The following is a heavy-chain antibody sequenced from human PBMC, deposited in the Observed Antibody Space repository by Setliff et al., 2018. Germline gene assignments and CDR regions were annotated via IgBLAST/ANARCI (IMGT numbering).Heavy chain of an antibody. D-gene: IGHD3-10*01. CDR3: ARLSHAYYYGSGSYFGFDP. J-gene: IGHJ5*02. CDR2: IHYSGET. Sequence: PSETLSLTCTVSGGSISSGNYFWDWIRQPPGKGLEWIGSIHYSGETFHNPSLKSRVSIFVDTSKNQFSLKLSSVTAADTAVYYCARLSHAYYYGSGSYFGFDPWGQGTLVTVSS. V-gene: IGHV4-39*01. CDR1: GGSISSGNYF.